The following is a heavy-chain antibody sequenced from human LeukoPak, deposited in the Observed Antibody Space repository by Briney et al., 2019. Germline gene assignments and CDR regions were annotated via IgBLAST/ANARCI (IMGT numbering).Heavy chain of an antibody. Sequence: SETLSLTCTVSGGSISSSSYYWGWIRQPPGKGLEWIGSIYYSGSTYYNPSLKSRVTISEDTSKNQFSLKLTSVTAADTAVYYCARLLSVSSSGYYFDYWGQGTLVTVSS. V-gene: IGHV4-39*07. D-gene: IGHD5-12*01. CDR2: IYYSGST. J-gene: IGHJ4*02. CDR1: GGSISSSSYY. CDR3: ARLLSVSSSGYYFDY.